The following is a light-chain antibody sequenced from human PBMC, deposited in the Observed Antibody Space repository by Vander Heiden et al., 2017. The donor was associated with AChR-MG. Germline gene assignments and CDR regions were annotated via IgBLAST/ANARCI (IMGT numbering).Light chain of an antibody. V-gene: IGLV2-23*01. CDR1: SSDVGGYNL. J-gene: IGLJ2*01. CDR2: EGS. CDR3: CSYAGSSTAV. Sequence: SALTQPASVSGSPRQSITISCTGTSSDVGGYNLVSWYQQHPGKAPKLMIYEGSKRPSGVSNRFSGSKSGNTASLTISGLQAEDEADYYCCSYAGSSTAVFGGGTKLTVL.